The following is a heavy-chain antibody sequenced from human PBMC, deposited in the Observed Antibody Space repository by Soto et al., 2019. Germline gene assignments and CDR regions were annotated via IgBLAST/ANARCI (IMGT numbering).Heavy chain of an antibody. CDR2: ISYDGSNN. Sequence: QVQLVESGGGVVQPGRSLRLSCAASGFTFSSYGMHWVRQAPGKGLEWVAVISYDGSNNYYADSVKGRFTISRDNSKTTLYLQMHSLIAEDTAVYYCAKSFDGCDYRVGCYFAYWGQGTLVTVSS. CDR3: AKSFDGCDYRVGCYFAY. V-gene: IGHV3-30*18. D-gene: IGHD4-17*01. J-gene: IGHJ4*02. CDR1: GFTFSSYG.